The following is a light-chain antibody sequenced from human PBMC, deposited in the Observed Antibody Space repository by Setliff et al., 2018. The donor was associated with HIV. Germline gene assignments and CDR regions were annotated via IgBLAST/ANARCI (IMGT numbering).Light chain of an antibody. CDR3: CSYAGNNIVIV. CDR1: SSDVGGYNL. CDR2: EGS. J-gene: IGLJ3*02. Sequence: QSALTQPASVSGSPGQSITISCTGTSSDVGGYNLVSWYQQHPGKAPKLMIYEGSKRPSGVSNRFSGSKSGNAASLTISGLQAEDEADYYCCSYAGNNIVIVFGGGTKVTVL. V-gene: IGLV2-23*01.